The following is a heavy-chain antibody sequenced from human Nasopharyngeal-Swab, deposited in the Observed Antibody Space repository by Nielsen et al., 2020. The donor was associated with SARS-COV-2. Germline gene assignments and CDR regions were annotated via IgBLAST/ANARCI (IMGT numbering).Heavy chain of an antibody. CDR3: ARDWSHLVYDGFDI. J-gene: IGHJ3*02. CDR2: ISSSSSTI. V-gene: IGHV3-48*02. CDR1: GFTFSNYA. D-gene: IGHD6-13*01. Sequence: GESLKISCAASGFTFSNYAMSWVRQAPGKGLEWVSYISSSSSTIYYADSVKGRFTISRDNAKDSLFLQMNSLGDEDTAVYYCARDWSHLVYDGFDIWGQGTMVTVSS.